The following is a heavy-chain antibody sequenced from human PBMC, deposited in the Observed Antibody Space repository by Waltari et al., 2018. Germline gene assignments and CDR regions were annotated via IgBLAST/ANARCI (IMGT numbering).Heavy chain of an antibody. CDR1: GFSFSNSA. J-gene: IGHJ4*02. Sequence: QMQMVQSGPEVKKPGTSVKVSCKASGFSFSNSAVQGVRQARGQRLEWIGGIVVAKGNTTYAQKFQERVTIARDTSTRTAYMELSSLTSEDTAIYYCAAAGISGSYYAFDYWAQGALVTVSS. CDR3: AAAGISGSYYAFDY. D-gene: IGHD1-26*01. CDR2: IVVAKGNT. V-gene: IGHV1-58*01.